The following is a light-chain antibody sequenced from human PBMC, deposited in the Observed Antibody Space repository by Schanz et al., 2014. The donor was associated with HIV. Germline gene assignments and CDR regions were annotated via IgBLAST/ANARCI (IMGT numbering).Light chain of an antibody. CDR1: SSDVGGYNY. Sequence: QSALTQPASVSGSPGQSITISCTGTSSDVGGYNYVSWYQQHPGKAPKLMIYDVSNRPSGVSNRFSGSKSGNTASLTISGLQPEDEADYYCSSYGGFNNFVVFGGGTKLTVL. V-gene: IGLV2-14*03. CDR3: SSYGGFNNFVV. J-gene: IGLJ2*01. CDR2: DVS.